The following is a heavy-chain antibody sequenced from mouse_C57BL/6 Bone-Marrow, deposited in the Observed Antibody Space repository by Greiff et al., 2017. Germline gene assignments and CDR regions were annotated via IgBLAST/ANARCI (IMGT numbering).Heavy chain of an antibody. V-gene: IGHV1-47*01. CDR1: GYTFTTYT. CDR3: ASSSTFFYSIDY. D-gene: IGHD5-1*01. CDR2: FHPDNDDT. J-gene: IGHJ2*02. Sequence: VQLQQSGAELVKPGASVKMSCKASGYTFTTYTIAWMKQNHGKSLEWIGNFHPDNDDTKYNEKFKGKATLTVDKSSTTVYFELSRIPSDDSAVYYCASSSTFFYSIDYWGQGTSLTVSS.